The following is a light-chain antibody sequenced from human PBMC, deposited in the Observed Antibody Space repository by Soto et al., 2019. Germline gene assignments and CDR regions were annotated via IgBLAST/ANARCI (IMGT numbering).Light chain of an antibody. CDR1: QSLSVSY. Sequence: EIVLTQSPGTLSLSPGDRATLSCRASQSLSVSYIAWYQQRPGQAPRLLIYGTSTRATGIPDRFSGSGSGTDFTLAISRLEPEDFAVYYYHQFGDSPQTFGQGTTVEI. V-gene: IGKV3-20*01. CDR2: GTS. CDR3: HQFGDSPQT. J-gene: IGKJ1*01.